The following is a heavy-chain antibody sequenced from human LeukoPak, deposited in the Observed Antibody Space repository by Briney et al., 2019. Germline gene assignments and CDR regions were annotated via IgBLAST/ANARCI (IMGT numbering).Heavy chain of an antibody. J-gene: IGHJ4*02. D-gene: IGHD6-6*01. CDR1: GGSISSGDYY. CDR3: ARARARRSMGFDY. CDR2: IYYSGST. Sequence: SETLSLTCTVSGGSISSGDYYWSWIRQPPGKGLEWIGYIYYSGSTNYNPSLKSRVTISVDTSKNQFSLKLSSVTAADTAVYYCARARARRSMGFDYWGQGTLVTVSS. V-gene: IGHV4-61*08.